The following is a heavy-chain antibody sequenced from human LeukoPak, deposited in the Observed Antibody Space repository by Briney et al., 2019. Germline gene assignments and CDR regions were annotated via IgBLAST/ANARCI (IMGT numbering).Heavy chain of an antibody. CDR2: ISYDGNNK. CDR3: ARGPLGYCSGSTCSNFDY. CDR1: GFTFSSYA. V-gene: IGHV3-30-3*01. J-gene: IGHJ4*02. D-gene: IGHD2-15*01. Sequence: PGGSLRLSCAASGFTFSSYAMHWVRQAPGKGLEWVAVISYDGNNKYYADSVKGRFTISRDNSKSTLYLQMNSLRAEDTAVYSCARGPLGYCSGSTCSNFDYWGQGTLVTVSS.